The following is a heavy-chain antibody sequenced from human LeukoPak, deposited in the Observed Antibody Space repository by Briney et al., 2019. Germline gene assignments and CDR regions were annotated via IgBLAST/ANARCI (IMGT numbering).Heavy chain of an antibody. J-gene: IGHJ4*02. CDR1: GGSISSYY. D-gene: IGHD6-13*01. V-gene: IGHV4-59*01. Sequence: SETLSLTCTVSGGSISSYYWSWIRQPPGKGLEWIGYIYYTGSTNYNPSLKSRLTISTDTSKNQFSLELRSMTAADTAVYYCARVKFGDTSSWSGYLDYWGQGTLVTVSS. CDR3: ARVKFGDTSSWSGYLDY. CDR2: IYYTGST.